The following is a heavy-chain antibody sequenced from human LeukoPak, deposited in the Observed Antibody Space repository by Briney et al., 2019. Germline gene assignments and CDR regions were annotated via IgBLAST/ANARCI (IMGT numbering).Heavy chain of an antibody. D-gene: IGHD6-13*01. Sequence: PSETLSLTCTVSGGSISSYYWGWIRQPPGMGLEWIGYIYYSGSTNYNPSLKSRVTISVDTSKNQSSLKLSSVTAADTAVYYCARCSKAGIAAAGSPYYYYGMDVWGQGTTVTVSS. CDR1: GGSISSYY. V-gene: IGHV4-59*01. CDR2: IYYSGST. J-gene: IGHJ6*02. CDR3: ARCSKAGIAAAGSPYYYYGMDV.